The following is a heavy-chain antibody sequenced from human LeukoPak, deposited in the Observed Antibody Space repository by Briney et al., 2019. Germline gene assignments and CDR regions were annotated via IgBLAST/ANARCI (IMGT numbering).Heavy chain of an antibody. CDR3: ARGEYYDFWSGQYPTYFDY. CDR1: GFTFSSYW. Sequence: GGSLRLSCVASGFTFSSYWMSWVRQAPGKGLEWVANIRPDGSEKYYVDSVKGRLTISRDNAKNSLYLQMNSLRAEDTAVYYCARGEYYDFWSGQYPTYFDYWGQGTLVTVSS. V-gene: IGHV3-7*01. CDR2: IRPDGSEK. D-gene: IGHD3-3*01. J-gene: IGHJ4*02.